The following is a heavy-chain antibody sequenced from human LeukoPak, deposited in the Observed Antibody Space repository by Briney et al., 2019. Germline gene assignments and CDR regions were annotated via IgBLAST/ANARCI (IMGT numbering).Heavy chain of an antibody. J-gene: IGHJ4*02. CDR3: AKEQGSYRIFGY. CDR1: GFTFSNYG. Sequence: GGSLRLSCAASGFTFSNYGMSWVRQAPGKGLEWVSVISGSGDDTYYADSVKGRFTISRDNSKNTLYLQLNSLRAEDTAVYYCAKEQGSYRIFGYWGQGTLVTVSS. D-gene: IGHD3-10*01. V-gene: IGHV3-23*01. CDR2: ISGSGDDT.